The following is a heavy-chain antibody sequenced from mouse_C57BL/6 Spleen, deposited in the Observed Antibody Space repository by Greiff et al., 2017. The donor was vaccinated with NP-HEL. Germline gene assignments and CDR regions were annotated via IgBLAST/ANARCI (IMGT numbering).Heavy chain of an antibody. D-gene: IGHD4-1*01. Sequence: QVQLQQPGAELVKPGASVKLSCKASGYTFTSYWMHWVKQRPGQGLEWIGMIHPNSGSTNYNEKFESKATLTVDKSSSTAYMQLSSLTSEDSAVYYCARSGTGTYWYFDVWGTGTTVTVSS. CDR2: IHPNSGST. CDR1: GYTFTSYW. CDR3: ARSGTGTYWYFDV. J-gene: IGHJ1*03. V-gene: IGHV1-64*01.